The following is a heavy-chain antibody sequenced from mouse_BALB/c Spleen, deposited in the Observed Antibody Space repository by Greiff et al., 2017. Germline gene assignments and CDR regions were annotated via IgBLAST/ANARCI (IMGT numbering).Heavy chain of an antibody. CDR2: IYPGNSDT. J-gene: IGHJ3*01. CDR3: TRNGNYEAWFAY. V-gene: IGHV1-5*01. CDR1: GYTFTSYW. Sequence: VQLKQSGTVLARPGASVKMSCKASGYTFTSYWMHWVKQRPGQGLEWIGAIYPGNSDTSYNQKFKGKAKLTAVTSTSTAYMELSSLTNEDSAVYYCTRNGNYEAWFAYWGQGTLVTVSA. D-gene: IGHD2-1*01.